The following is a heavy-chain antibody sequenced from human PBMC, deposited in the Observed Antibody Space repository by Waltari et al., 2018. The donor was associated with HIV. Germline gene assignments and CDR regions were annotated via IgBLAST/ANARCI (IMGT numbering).Heavy chain of an antibody. V-gene: IGHV3-7*04. J-gene: IGHJ4*02. Sequence: EVQLVESGGGLVQPGGSLRLSCAASGFTFSSYWMSWVRQAPGKGLEWVVNIKQDGREKYYVDSVNGRFTISRDNAENSLYLQMNSLRAEDTAVYYCARGGFYGSGSKVNWGQGTLVTVSS. CDR1: GFTFSSYW. CDR3: ARGGFYGSGSKVN. D-gene: IGHD3-10*01. CDR2: IKQDGREK.